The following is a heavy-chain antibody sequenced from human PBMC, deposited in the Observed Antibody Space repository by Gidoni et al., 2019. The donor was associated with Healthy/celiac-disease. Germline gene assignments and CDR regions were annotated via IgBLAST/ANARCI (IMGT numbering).Heavy chain of an antibody. CDR3: ATTFSPPGIAAAGKRAFDY. Sequence: QVQLVQSGAEVKKPGASVKVSCKVSGYTLTELSMHWVRQAPGKGLEWMGGVDPEDGETIYAQKFQGRVTMTEDTSTDTAYMELSSLRSEDTAVYYCATTFSPPGIAAAGKRAFDYWGQGTLVTVSS. J-gene: IGHJ4*02. CDR2: VDPEDGET. D-gene: IGHD6-13*01. V-gene: IGHV1-24*01. CDR1: GYTLTELS.